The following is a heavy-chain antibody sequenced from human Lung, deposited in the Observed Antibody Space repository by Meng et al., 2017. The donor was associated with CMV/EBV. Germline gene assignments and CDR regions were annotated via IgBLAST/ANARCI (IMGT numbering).Heavy chain of an antibody. CDR1: GDSITNHNW. Sequence: QVQLRESCPALVNPSETLSLTCAFSGDSITNHNWWAWVRQPPGKGLEWIGEIPHRGSSAYNPSLKSRVSMSIDKSKNQFSLKLTSVTAADTAVYHCLRGSGGSVWGQGTLVTVSS. CDR2: IPHRGSS. D-gene: IGHD3-10*01. CDR3: LRGSGGSV. V-gene: IGHV4-4*02. J-gene: IGHJ1*01.